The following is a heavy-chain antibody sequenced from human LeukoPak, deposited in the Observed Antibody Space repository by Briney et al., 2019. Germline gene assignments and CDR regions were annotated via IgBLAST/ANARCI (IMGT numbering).Heavy chain of an antibody. V-gene: IGHV4-4*07. CDR3: ARSSYYYDSSGYGLDY. CDR1: GGSICSYY. J-gene: IGHJ4*02. Sequence: SETLSLTCTVSGGSICSYYWSWIRQPAGKGLEWIGRIYTSGSTNYNPSLKSRVTMSVDTSKNQFSLKLSSVTAADTAVYYCARSSYYYDSSGYGLDYWGQGTLVTASS. CDR2: IYTSGST. D-gene: IGHD3-22*01.